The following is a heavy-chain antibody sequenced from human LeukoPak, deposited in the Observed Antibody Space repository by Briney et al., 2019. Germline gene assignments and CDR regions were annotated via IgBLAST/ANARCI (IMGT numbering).Heavy chain of an antibody. D-gene: IGHD1-26*01. CDR2: IIPIFGTA. Sequence: ASVKVSCKASGGTFSSYAISWVRQAPGQGLEWMGGIIPIFGTANYAQKFQGRVTITTDESTSTAYMELSSLRSEDTAVYYCARVAVGARIDYFDYWGQGTLVTVSS. V-gene: IGHV1-69*05. J-gene: IGHJ4*02. CDR3: ARVAVGARIDYFDY. CDR1: GGTFSSYA.